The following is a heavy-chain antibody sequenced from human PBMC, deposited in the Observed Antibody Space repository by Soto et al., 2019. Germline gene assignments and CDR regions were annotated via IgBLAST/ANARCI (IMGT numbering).Heavy chain of an antibody. CDR2: INPSGSRT. D-gene: IGHD4-17*01. CDR3: ENTPLVGDYWDGYFDL. CDR1: EFTFSTSG. Sequence: EVQLLESGGALVQPGGSLRLSCAASEFTFSTSGMTWVRLAPGRGLDYVSAINPSGSRTYYADSVKGRFTISRDNSNNHLYLQMNGVRAEDTAIYYCENTPLVGDYWDGYFDLWGRGSLVAVSS. V-gene: IGHV3-23*05. J-gene: IGHJ2*01.